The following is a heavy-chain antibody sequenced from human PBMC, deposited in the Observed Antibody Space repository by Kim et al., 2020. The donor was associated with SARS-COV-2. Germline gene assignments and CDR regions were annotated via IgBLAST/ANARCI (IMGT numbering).Heavy chain of an antibody. CDR3: ARLGYGSLFDS. J-gene: IGHJ4*02. Sequence: TSYNPYLKSRVTMTVDTSTNPVSVKLSSVTAADTAVYYCARLGYGSLFDSWGQGTLVTVSA. CDR2: T. D-gene: IGHD3-10*01. V-gene: IGHV4-39*01.